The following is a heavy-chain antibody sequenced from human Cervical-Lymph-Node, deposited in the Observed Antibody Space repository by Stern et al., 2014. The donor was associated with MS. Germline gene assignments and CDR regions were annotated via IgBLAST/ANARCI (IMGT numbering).Heavy chain of an antibody. D-gene: IGHD3-9*01. CDR3: ARDVNDILTGYRHFDY. J-gene: IGHJ4*02. Sequence: VQLVESGAEVKKPGASVKVSCKASGYTFTGYYMHWVRQAPGQGLQWMGWLNPNSGGTNYAQKFQGRVTMTRDTSISPAYMELSRLRSDDTAVYYCARDVNDILTGYRHFDYWGQGTLVTVSS. V-gene: IGHV1-2*02. CDR2: LNPNSGGT. CDR1: GYTFTGYY.